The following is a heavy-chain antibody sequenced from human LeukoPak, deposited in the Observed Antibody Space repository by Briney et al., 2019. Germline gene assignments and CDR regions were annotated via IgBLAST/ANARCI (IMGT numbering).Heavy chain of an antibody. CDR3: AKWVDRYGYHPVFDY. J-gene: IGHJ4*02. Sequence: PGGSLRLSCAASGFTFSSYGMSWVRQAPGKGLEWVSAISGSGDSTYYADSVKGRFTISRDNSKNTLYLQMNSVRAEDTAVYYCAKWVDRYGYHPVFDYWGQGTLVTVSS. CDR1: GFTFSSYG. CDR2: ISGSGDST. V-gene: IGHV3-23*01. D-gene: IGHD5-18*01.